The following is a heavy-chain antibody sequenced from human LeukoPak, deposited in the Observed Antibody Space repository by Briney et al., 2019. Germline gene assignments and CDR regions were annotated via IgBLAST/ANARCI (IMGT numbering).Heavy chain of an antibody. CDR1: GGSISSYY. Sequence: SETLSLTCTVSGGSISSYYWSWIRQPPGKGLEWIGYIYYSGSTNYNPSLKSRVTISVDTSKNQFSLKLSSVTAADTAAYYCARDTLGMGDAFDIWGQGTMVTVSS. D-gene: IGHD7-27*01. CDR2: IYYSGST. CDR3: ARDTLGMGDAFDI. V-gene: IGHV4-59*01. J-gene: IGHJ3*02.